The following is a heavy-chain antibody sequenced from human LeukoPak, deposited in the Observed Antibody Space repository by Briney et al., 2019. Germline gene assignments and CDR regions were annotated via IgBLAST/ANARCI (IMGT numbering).Heavy chain of an antibody. CDR3: AKGHYYNILTGYSVRRGLDY. J-gene: IGHJ4*02. V-gene: IGHV3-21*01. Sequence: GGSLRLSCAASGFTFNTYSINWVRQAPGKGLEWVSSISSSSSYIYYADSVKGRFTISRDNAKNSLYLQMNSLRAEDTAVYYCAKGHYYNILTGYSVRRGLDYWGQGTLVTVSS. D-gene: IGHD3-9*01. CDR2: ISSSSSYI. CDR1: GFTFNTYS.